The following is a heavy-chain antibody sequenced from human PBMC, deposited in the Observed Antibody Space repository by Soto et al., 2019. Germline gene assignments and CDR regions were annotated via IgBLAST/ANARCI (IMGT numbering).Heavy chain of an antibody. CDR2: ISYDESKT. J-gene: IGHJ6*02. D-gene: IGHD3-10*01. CDR3: ARERGMGSYFFAMDV. Sequence: QLVESGGGVVQPGRSLRLSCSASGFIFSGYGMHWVRQAPGKGLEWVAVISYDESKTYYGDSVKGRFTISRDNSKNTVFLQASSVRDEDTGVYYCARERGMGSYFFAMDVWGQGTTVTVSS. CDR1: GFIFSGYG. V-gene: IGHV3-33*05.